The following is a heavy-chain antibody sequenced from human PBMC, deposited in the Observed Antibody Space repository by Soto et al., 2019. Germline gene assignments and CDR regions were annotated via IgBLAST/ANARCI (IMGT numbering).Heavy chain of an antibody. V-gene: IGHV4-59*01. CDR3: ASTSAGQYYYYYYMDV. CDR1: GGSISSYY. J-gene: IGHJ6*03. CDR2: IYYSGGT. D-gene: IGHD3-16*01. Sequence: SETLSLTCTVSGGSISSYYWSWIRQPPGKGLEWIGYIYYSGGTNYNPSLKSRVTISVDTSKNQFSLKLSSVTAADTAVYYCASTSAGQYYYYYYMDVWGKGTTVTVSS.